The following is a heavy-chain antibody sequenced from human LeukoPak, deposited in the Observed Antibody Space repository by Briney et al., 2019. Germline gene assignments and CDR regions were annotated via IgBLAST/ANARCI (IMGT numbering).Heavy chain of an antibody. CDR1: GYTFTGQY. V-gene: IGHV1-2*02. D-gene: IGHD3-16*01. CDR2: FTPNSGGT. J-gene: IGHJ1*01. CDR3: ARGRQLHLGELFPFAEFFQP. Sequence: ASVNVSCKTSGYTFTGQYLHWVRQAPGQGLEWMGWFTPNSGGTKSAQKFQGRVIMTRDTSISTAYMELRSLSSDDTAVYYCARGRQLHLGELFPFAEFFQPWGQGTLVTVFS.